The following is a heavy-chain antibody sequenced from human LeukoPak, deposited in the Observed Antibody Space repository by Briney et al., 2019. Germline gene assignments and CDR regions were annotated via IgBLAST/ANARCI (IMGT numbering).Heavy chain of an antibody. J-gene: IGHJ3*02. Sequence: GGSLRLSCAASGFTFSSYSMNWVRQAPGKGLGWVSSISSSSSYIYYADSVKGRFTISRDNAKNSLYLQMNSLRAEDTAVYYCARDSGSAAFDIWGQGTMVTVSS. CDR1: GFTFSSYS. D-gene: IGHD3-10*01. V-gene: IGHV3-21*01. CDR3: ARDSGSAAFDI. CDR2: ISSSSSYI.